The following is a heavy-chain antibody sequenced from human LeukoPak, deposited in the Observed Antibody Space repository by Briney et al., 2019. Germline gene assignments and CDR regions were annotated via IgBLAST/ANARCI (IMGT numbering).Heavy chain of an antibody. CDR3: ARGWGPAYCGGDCHRHFDY. J-gene: IGHJ4*02. Sequence: PSETLSLTCTVSGGSISSYSWNWIRQPPGKGLEWIGYIYNSGSTSYNPSLKSRVSLSVDTSKNLFSLTLNSMTAADTAVYYCARGWGPAYCGGDCHRHFDYWGQGTLVTVSS. CDR1: GGSISSYS. V-gene: IGHV4-59*12. CDR2: IYNSGST. D-gene: IGHD2-21*02.